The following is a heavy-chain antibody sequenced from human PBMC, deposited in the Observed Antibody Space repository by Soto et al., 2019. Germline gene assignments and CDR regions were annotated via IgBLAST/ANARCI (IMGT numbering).Heavy chain of an antibody. D-gene: IGHD6-19*01. Sequence: VQLVESGGGVVQPGRSLRLSCAASGFTFSDYAMHWVRQAPGKGLGWVAVVSHDGRNTHYADSVKGRFTISRDSSKNTVSLEMTSLRADDTAVYYCAKGGRQWLVTSDFNYWGQGALVTVSS. J-gene: IGHJ4*02. CDR1: GFTFSDYA. CDR3: AKGGRQWLVTSDFNY. CDR2: VSHDGRNT. V-gene: IGHV3-30*18.